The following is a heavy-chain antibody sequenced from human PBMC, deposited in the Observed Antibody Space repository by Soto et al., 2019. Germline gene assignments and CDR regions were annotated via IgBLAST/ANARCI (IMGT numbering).Heavy chain of an antibody. CDR1: GGSFSGYY. CDR3: ARGDYYGMDV. Sequence: QVQLQQWGAGLLKPSETLSLTCAVYGGSFSGYYWSWIRQPPGKGLEWIGEINHSGSTNYNPSLKXXVXIXVDTSKNQFSLKLSSVTAADTAVYYCARGDYYGMDVWGQGTTVTVSS. CDR2: INHSGST. J-gene: IGHJ6*02. V-gene: IGHV4-34*01.